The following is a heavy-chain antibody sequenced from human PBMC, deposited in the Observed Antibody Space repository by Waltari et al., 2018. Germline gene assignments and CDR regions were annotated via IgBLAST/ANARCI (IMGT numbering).Heavy chain of an antibody. V-gene: IGHV4-39*01. Sequence: QLQLQESGPGLVKPSETLSLTCTVSGGSISSSSSYWGWIRQPPGKGLEWIGSIYYSGSTYYNPSLKSRVTISVDTSKNQFSLKLSSVTAADTAVYYCATFLEWLLYDYWGQGTLVTVSS. CDR3: ATFLEWLLYDY. D-gene: IGHD3-3*02. CDR2: IYYSGST. J-gene: IGHJ4*02. CDR1: GGSISSSSSY.